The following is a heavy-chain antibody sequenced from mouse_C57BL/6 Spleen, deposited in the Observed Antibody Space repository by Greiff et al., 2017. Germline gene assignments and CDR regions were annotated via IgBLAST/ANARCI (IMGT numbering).Heavy chain of an antibody. J-gene: IGHJ1*03. CDR3: ARRVSSYWYFDV. Sequence: VQLQQSGPELVKPGASVKISCKASGYTFTDYYMNWVKQSHGKSLEWIGDINPNNGGTSYNQKFKGKATLTVDKSSSTAYMELRSLTSEDSAVYYCARRVSSYWYFDVWGTGTTVTVSS. D-gene: IGHD1-1*01. CDR1: GYTFTDYY. CDR2: INPNNGGT. V-gene: IGHV1-26*01.